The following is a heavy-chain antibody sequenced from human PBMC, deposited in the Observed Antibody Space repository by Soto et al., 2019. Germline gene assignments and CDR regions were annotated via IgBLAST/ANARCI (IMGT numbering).Heavy chain of an antibody. Sequence: SETLSVTCSVSGGFVSSSSYSWGWIRQSPGKGLEWIGTIYSSENTYYNPSLLSRVTISVDTSKNEFSLRLSSVTAADTAVYYCARLNGYCISTNGHGYYGMDVWGQGTTVTVSS. CDR2: IYSSENT. CDR3: ARLNGYCISTNGHGYYGMDV. V-gene: IGHV4-39*01. D-gene: IGHD2-2*03. CDR1: GGFVSSSSYS. J-gene: IGHJ6*02.